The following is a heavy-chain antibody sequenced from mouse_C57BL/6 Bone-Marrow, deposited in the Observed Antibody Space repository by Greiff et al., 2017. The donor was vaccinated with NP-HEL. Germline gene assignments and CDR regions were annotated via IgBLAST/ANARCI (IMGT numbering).Heavy chain of an antibody. D-gene: IGHD2-2*01. CDR2: IRNKANNHAT. CDR1: GFTFSDAW. Sequence: EVQLQESGGGLVQPGGSMKLSCAASGFTFSDAWMDWVRQSPEKGLEWVAEIRNKANNHATYYAESVKGRFTISRDDSKSIVYLQMNSLRAEDTGIYYCTGGGYEDAMDYWGQGTSVTVSS. J-gene: IGHJ4*01. CDR3: TGGGYEDAMDY. V-gene: IGHV6-6*01.